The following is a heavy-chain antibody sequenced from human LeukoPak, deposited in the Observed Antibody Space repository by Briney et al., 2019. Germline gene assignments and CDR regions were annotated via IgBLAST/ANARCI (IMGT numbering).Heavy chain of an antibody. V-gene: IGHV3-21*04. Sequence: GGSLRLSCAASGFTFSSYSMNWVRQAPGKGLEWVSSISSSSSYIYYADSVKGRFTISRDNSKNTLYLQMNSLRAEDTAVYYCARGGPNTVTRGPYGMDVWGQGTTVTVSS. CDR1: GFTFSSYS. J-gene: IGHJ6*02. D-gene: IGHD4-17*01. CDR3: ARGGPNTVTRGPYGMDV. CDR2: ISSSSSYI.